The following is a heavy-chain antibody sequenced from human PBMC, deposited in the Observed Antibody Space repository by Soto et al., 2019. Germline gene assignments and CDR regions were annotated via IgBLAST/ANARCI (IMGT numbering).Heavy chain of an antibody. CDR1: GFTFNDHF. CDR2: TKNKLTSYT. CDR3: ASPHRTSSTWSYY. V-gene: IGHV3-72*01. J-gene: IGHJ4*02. Sequence: EVQLVEFGGGLVQPGGSLRLSCAASGFTFNDHFMDWVRQAPGKGLEWLGRTKNKLTSYTAASVEGRFTVSRGDSGTFGYLQMTGLKSEDTAVYFCASPHRTSSTWSYYWGRGTLVTVSS. D-gene: IGHD6-13*01.